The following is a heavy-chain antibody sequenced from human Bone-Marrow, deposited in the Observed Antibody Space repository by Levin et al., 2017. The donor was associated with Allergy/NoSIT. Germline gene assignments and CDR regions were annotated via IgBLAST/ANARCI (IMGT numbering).Heavy chain of an antibody. J-gene: IGHJ5*02. CDR1: GGSISSSSYY. V-gene: IGHV4-39*01. Sequence: SQTLSLTCTVSGGSISSSSYYWGWIRQPPGKGLEWIGSIYYSGSTYYNPSLKSRVTISVDTSKNQFSLKLSSVTAADTAVYYCARRWFDPWGQGTLVTVSS. CDR3: ARRWFDP. CDR2: IYYSGST.